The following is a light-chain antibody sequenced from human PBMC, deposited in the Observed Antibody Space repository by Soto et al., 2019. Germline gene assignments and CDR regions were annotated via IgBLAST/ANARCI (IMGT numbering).Light chain of an antibody. Sequence: EIVLTHSPCTLPLSPGERATLSCRAIQSVSSSYLAWYQQKPGQAPRLLIYGASSRATGIPDRFSGSGSGRDFTLTISGLEPEDCAIYYCQQRQYWPPITFGQGTRLEIK. V-gene: IGKV3D-20*02. CDR2: GAS. J-gene: IGKJ5*01. CDR1: QSVSSSY. CDR3: QQRQYWPPIT.